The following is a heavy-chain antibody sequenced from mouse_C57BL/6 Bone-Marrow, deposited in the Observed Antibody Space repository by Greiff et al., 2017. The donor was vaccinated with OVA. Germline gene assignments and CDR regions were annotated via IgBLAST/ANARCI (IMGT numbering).Heavy chain of an antibody. V-gene: IGHV14-4*01. D-gene: IGHD2-5*01. Sequence: EVQLVESGAELVRPGASVKLSCTASGFTIKDYYMPWVKQRPEQGLEWIGWIDPENGDTEYASKFQGKATITADTSTNTAYLQLSSLTSEDTAVYNCTTNYSKRGYWGQGTTLTAS. CDR2: IDPENGDT. CDR3: TTNYSKRGY. CDR1: GFTIKDYY. J-gene: IGHJ2*01.